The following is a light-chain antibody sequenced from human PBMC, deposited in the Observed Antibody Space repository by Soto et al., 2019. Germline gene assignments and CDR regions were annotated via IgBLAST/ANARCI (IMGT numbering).Light chain of an antibody. CDR3: QQSYSTPWT. Sequence: DIQMTQSPSSLSASVGDRVTITCRASQSISTYLNWYQHKPGKAPKFLIYGASSLQSGVPSRFSGSGSGTDFTLTISSLQPEDFATYHCQQSYSTPWTFGQGTKVEIK. CDR2: GAS. CDR1: QSISTY. J-gene: IGKJ1*01. V-gene: IGKV1-39*01.